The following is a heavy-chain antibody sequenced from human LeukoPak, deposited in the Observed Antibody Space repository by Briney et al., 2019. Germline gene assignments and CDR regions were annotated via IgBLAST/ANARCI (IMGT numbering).Heavy chain of an antibody. CDR2: IYYSGST. J-gene: IGHJ5*02. CDR1: GGSISSSSYY. D-gene: IGHD2-2*01. V-gene: IGHV4-39*01. CDR3: ARHGTDLPIVVIPAAIRWFVP. Sequence: NASETLSLTCTVSGGSISSSSYYWGWIRQPPGKGLEWIGSIYYSGSTYYNPSLKSRITISVDTSKNQFSLKLSSVTAADTAVYYCARHGTDLPIVVIPAAIRWFVPWGQGTLVTVSS.